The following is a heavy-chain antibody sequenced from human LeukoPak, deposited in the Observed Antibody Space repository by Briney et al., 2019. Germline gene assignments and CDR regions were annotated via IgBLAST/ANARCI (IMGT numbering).Heavy chain of an antibody. CDR3: AKDRYSGLNTIDF. CDR1: GFTFSTYG. Sequence: GRSLRLSCAASGFTFSTYGMHCVRRSPGRGVEWVAVISYDGSYKFYADSVKGRFTISRDNSKSTLYLQMNSLRAEDAAVYYCAKDRYSGLNTIDFWGRGQVVTVS. V-gene: IGHV3-30*18. CDR2: ISYDGSYK. D-gene: IGHD6-13*01. J-gene: IGHJ4*02.